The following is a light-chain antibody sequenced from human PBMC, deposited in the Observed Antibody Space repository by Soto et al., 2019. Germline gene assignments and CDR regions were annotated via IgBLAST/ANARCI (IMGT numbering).Light chain of an antibody. J-gene: IGKJ2*01. V-gene: IGKV3-20*01. CDR3: QQYGSSPRT. CDR1: QSVTSSY. Sequence: EIVLTQSPGTLSLSPGERATLSCRASQSVTSSYLAWYQQKPGQAPRLLIYGASSRATGIPDRFSGSGSATDFTLTINRLEPEDFAVYYCQQYGSSPRTFGKGTKLEI. CDR2: GAS.